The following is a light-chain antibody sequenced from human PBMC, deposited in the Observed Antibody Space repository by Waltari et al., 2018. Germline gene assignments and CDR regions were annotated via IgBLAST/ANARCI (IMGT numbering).Light chain of an antibody. CDR3: NSYVGSDNFV. J-gene: IGLJ1*01. CDR1: SSDIGGYNF. V-gene: IGLV2-8*01. CDR2: EVS. Sequence: QSALTQPPSASGSPGQSVAISCTGTSSDIGGYNFVSWYQQYPGNAPKLLIYEVSKRPAWVPDRFSGSKSGNTGSLTVSGLQAEDEADYYCNSYVGSDNFVFGTGTKVTVL.